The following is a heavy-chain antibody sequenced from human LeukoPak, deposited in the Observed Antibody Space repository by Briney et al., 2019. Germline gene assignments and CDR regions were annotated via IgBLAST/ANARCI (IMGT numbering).Heavy chain of an antibody. CDR2: IYSGGTT. Sequence: GGSLRLSCAVSGFTASGNYMSWVRHAPGKGLEWVSLIYSGGTTYYADSVKGRFTISRDNSKNTLYLQMNSLRAEDTAVYYCARRAGGYSHPYDYWGQGILVTVSS. D-gene: IGHD4-23*01. J-gene: IGHJ4*02. CDR1: GFTASGNY. V-gene: IGHV3-53*01. CDR3: ARRAGGYSHPYDY.